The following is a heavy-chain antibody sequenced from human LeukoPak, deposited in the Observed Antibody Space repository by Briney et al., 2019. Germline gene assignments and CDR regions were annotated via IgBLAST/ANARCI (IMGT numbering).Heavy chain of an antibody. D-gene: IGHD4/OR15-4a*01. J-gene: IGHJ3*02. Sequence: ASVKVSCKASGYTFINYGISWVRQAPGQGLEWMGWISAYSGNTNDAQNLQDRVTMTTDTSTGTAYMDLRSLTSDDTAVYYCASHPMVTPHNDDAFDIWGQGTMVIVSS. V-gene: IGHV1-18*01. CDR1: GYTFINYG. CDR2: ISAYSGNT. CDR3: ASHPMVTPHNDDAFDI.